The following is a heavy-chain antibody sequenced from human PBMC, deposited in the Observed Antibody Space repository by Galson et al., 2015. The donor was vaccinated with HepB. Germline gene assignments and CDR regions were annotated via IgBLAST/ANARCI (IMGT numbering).Heavy chain of an antibody. V-gene: IGHV3-21*01. CDR1: GFTFSSYS. D-gene: IGHD2-8*01. CDR2: ISSSSSYI. CDR3: ARSYYWANGVCYTGFDY. Sequence: SLRLSCAASGFTFSSYSMNWVRQAPGKGLEWVSSISSSSSYIYYADSVKGRVTISKDNAKNSLFLQMNSLRADDTAVYYCARSYYWANGVCYTGFDYWGQGGLFTVSS. J-gene: IGHJ4*02.